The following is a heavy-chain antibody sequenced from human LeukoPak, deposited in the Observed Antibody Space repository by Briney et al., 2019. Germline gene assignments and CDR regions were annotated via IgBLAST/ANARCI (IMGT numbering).Heavy chain of an antibody. J-gene: IGHJ5*02. CDR2: ISYDGSNK. V-gene: IGHV3-30-3*01. CDR3: ASGGSSWYEEDWFDP. Sequence: GGSLRLSCAASGFTFSSYAMHWVRQAPGKGLEWVAVISYDGSNKYYADSVKGRFTISRDNSKNTLYLQMNSLRAEDTAVYYCASGGSSWYEEDWFDPWGQGTLVTVSS. D-gene: IGHD6-13*01. CDR1: GFTFSSYA.